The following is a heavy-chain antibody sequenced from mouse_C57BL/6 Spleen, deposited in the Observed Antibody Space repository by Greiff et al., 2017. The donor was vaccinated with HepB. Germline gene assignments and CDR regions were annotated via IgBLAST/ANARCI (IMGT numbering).Heavy chain of an antibody. Sequence: EVKLMESGGGLVKPGGSLKLSCAASGFTFSDYGMHWVRQAPEKGLEWVAYISSGSSTIYYADTVKGRFTISRDNAKNTLFLQMTSLRSEDTAMYYCASDYGSSYGYFDVWGTGTTVTVSS. CDR3: ASDYGSSYGYFDV. J-gene: IGHJ1*03. CDR2: ISSGSSTI. V-gene: IGHV5-17*01. CDR1: GFTFSDYG. D-gene: IGHD1-1*01.